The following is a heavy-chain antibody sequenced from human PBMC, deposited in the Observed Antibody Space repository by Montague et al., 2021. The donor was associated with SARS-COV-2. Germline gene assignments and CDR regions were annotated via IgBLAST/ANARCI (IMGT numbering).Heavy chain of an antibody. CDR3: ARGQVAVNMVVVVLGSYYYMDV. CDR1: GESFSDFY. D-gene: IGHD3-22*01. CDR2: ISRSGST. Sequence: SETLSLTCAVSGESFSDFYWSWIRQPPGEGLEWIGGISRSGSTNYNPSLKSRVTILVDASKNQFSLKLTSVTAADTAVYYCARGQVAVNMVVVVLGSYYYMDVWGQGTTVTVSS. V-gene: IGHV4-34*01. J-gene: IGHJ6*03.